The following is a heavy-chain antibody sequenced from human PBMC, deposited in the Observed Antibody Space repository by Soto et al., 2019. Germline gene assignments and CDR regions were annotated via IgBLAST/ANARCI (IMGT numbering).Heavy chain of an antibody. J-gene: IGHJ4*02. CDR3: AKDSNQKWLVRPYYFDY. Sequence: GGSLRLSCAASGFTFSSFAMSWVRQAPGKGQEWDSAIGGSGSSTYYADSVKGRITISRDNSKNKLYLQMNSQRAEDKTINYCAKDSNQKWLVRPYYFDYWGQGTLVTVSS. D-gene: IGHD6-19*01. CDR2: IGGSGSST. CDR1: GFTFSSFA. V-gene: IGHV3-23*01.